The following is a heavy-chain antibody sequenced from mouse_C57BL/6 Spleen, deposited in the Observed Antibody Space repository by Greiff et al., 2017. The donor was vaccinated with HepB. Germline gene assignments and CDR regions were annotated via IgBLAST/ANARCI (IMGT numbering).Heavy chain of an antibody. CDR3: ASNYYGSSYGYFDV. CDR1: GFNIKNTY. CDR2: IDPANGNT. Sequence: EVKVVESVAELVRPGASVKLSCTASGFNIKNTYMHWVKQRPEQGLEWIGRIDPANGNTKYAPKFQGKATITADTSSNTAYLQLSSLTSEDTAIYYCASNYYGSSYGYFDVWGTGTTVTVSS. J-gene: IGHJ1*03. D-gene: IGHD1-1*01. V-gene: IGHV14-3*01.